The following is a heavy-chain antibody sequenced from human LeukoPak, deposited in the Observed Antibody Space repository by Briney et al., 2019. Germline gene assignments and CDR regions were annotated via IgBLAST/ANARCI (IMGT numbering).Heavy chain of an antibody. Sequence: GASVTVSCKASGYTFTNYGITWVRQAPGQGLEWMGWISAYNGNTNYAQRLQGRVTMTTDTSTSTAYMELRSLRSDDTAVYFCAREGLTTHIDYWGQGTLVTVSS. CDR3: AREGLTTHIDY. CDR2: ISAYNGNT. J-gene: IGHJ4*02. V-gene: IGHV1-18*01. D-gene: IGHD4-11*01. CDR1: GYTFTNYG.